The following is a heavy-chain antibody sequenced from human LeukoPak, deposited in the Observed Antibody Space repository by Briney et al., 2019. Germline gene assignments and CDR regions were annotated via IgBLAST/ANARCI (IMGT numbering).Heavy chain of an antibody. CDR1: GYTFTDYY. D-gene: IGHD1-26*01. V-gene: IGHV1-69-2*01. CDR2: VDPEDGET. CDR3: ATLKFIVRATTVGDY. J-gene: IGHJ4*02. Sequence: ASVKISCKGSGYTFTDYYIHLEQQAPGKGLEWMGLVDPEDGETIYSEKFQGRVTITADTSTDTAYMELSSLRSEDTAVYYCATLKFIVRATTVGDYWGQGTLVTVSS.